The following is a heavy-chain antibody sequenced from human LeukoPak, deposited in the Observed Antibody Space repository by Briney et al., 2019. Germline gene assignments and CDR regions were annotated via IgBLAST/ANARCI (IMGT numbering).Heavy chain of an antibody. J-gene: IGHJ4*02. CDR1: GYSLSSGYY. Sequence: SETLSLTCAVSGYSLSSGYYWGWIRRPPGKGLEWIGSIYHSGSTYYNPSLKSRVTISVDTSKNQFSLKLSSVTAADTAVYYCAREGYDISDVLGFDYWGQGTLVTVSS. CDR2: IYHSGST. D-gene: IGHD3-9*01. V-gene: IGHV4-38-2*02. CDR3: AREGYDISDVLGFDY.